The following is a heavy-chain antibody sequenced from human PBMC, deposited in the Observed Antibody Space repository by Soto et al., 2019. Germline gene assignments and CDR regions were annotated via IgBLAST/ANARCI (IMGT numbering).Heavy chain of an antibody. Sequence: HPGGSLRLSCAASGFTFSSYAMSWVRQAPGKGLEWVSAISGSGGSTYYADSVKGRFTISRDNSKNTLYLQMNSLRAEDTAVYYCAKDEVRGSWLPYYFDYWGQGTLVTVSS. J-gene: IGHJ4*02. CDR3: AKDEVRGSWLPYYFDY. CDR2: ISGSGGST. CDR1: GFTFSSYA. D-gene: IGHD6-13*01. V-gene: IGHV3-23*01.